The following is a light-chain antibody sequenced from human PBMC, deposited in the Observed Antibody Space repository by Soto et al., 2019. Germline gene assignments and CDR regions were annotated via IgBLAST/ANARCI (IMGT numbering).Light chain of an antibody. Sequence: EIVLTQSPGTLSLSPGERATLSCRASQSVSSSYLAWYQQKPGQAPRLLIYGASSRATGIPARFSGSGSGTDFTLTISRLEPEDFAVYYCQQDGSSPLTFGGGTKVESK. CDR1: QSVSSSY. J-gene: IGKJ4*01. V-gene: IGKV3-20*01. CDR2: GAS. CDR3: QQDGSSPLT.